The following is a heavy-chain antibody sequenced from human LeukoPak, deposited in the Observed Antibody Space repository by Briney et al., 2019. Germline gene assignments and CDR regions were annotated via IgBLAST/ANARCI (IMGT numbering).Heavy chain of an antibody. J-gene: IGHJ4*02. CDR2: IYRGGST. D-gene: IGHD6-13*01. Sequence: GGSLRLSCVASGFIVSSNYMSWVRQAPGKGLEWVSVIYRGGSTYYADSVKGRFTISRDNSKNTLYLQMNSLRAEDTAVYYCARGGDSSSWSRFDYWGQGTLVTVSS. V-gene: IGHV3-53*01. CDR1: GFIVSSNY. CDR3: ARGGDSSSWSRFDY.